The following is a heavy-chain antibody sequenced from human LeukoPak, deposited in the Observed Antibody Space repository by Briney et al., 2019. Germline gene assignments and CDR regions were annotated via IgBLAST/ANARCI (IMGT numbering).Heavy chain of an antibody. Sequence: ASVKVSCTASGYTFTGYYMHWVRQAPGQGLEWMGWINPNSGGTNYAQKFQGRVTMTRDTSISTAYMELSRLRSDDTAVYYCARARSSSLYYFDYWGQGTLVTVSS. CDR3: ARARSSSLYYFDY. V-gene: IGHV1-2*02. CDR2: INPNSGGT. J-gene: IGHJ4*02. CDR1: GYTFTGYY. D-gene: IGHD6-13*01.